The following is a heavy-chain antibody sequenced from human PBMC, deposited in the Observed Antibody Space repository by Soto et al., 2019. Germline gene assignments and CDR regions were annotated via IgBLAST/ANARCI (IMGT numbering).Heavy chain of an antibody. D-gene: IGHD4-17*01. Sequence: EVQLVESGGGLVQPGGSLRLSCAASGITVSNNYMSWVRQPPGKGLEWVSVIYSGGSTYYADSVEGRFTVSRDNFKDTFYPQMHSLRTDDTAIYYCARDTGVWGQGTLVTVSS. CDR2: IYSGGST. J-gene: IGHJ4*02. V-gene: IGHV3-66*01. CDR1: GITVSNNY. CDR3: ARDTGV.